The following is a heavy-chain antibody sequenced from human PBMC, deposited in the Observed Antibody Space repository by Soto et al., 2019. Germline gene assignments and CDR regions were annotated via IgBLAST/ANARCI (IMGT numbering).Heavy chain of an antibody. V-gene: IGHV3-30*18. CDR3: AKDIVGSVDY. CDR1: GFTFSSYG. Sequence: QVQLVESGGGVVQPGRSLRLSCAASGFTFSSYGMHWVRQAPGKGLEWVAVISYDGSNKYYADSVKGRFTISRDNSKNTLYLQINSLRAEDTAVYYCAKDIVGSVDYWGQGTLVTVSS. CDR2: ISYDGSNK. D-gene: IGHD1-26*01. J-gene: IGHJ4*02.